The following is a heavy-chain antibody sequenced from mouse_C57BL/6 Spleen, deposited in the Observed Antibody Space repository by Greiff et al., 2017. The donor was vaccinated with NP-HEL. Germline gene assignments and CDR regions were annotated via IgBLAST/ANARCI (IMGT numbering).Heavy chain of an antibody. CDR2: ISYDGSN. CDR3: ASYGYDWYFDV. D-gene: IGHD2-2*01. CDR1: GYSITSGYY. V-gene: IGHV3-6*01. Sequence: EVKLMESGPGLVKPSQSLSLTCSVTGYSITSGYYWNWIRQFPGNKLEWMGYISYDGSNNYNPSLKNRISITRDTSKNQFFLKLNSVTTEDTATYYCASYGYDWYFDVWGTGTTVTVSS. J-gene: IGHJ1*03.